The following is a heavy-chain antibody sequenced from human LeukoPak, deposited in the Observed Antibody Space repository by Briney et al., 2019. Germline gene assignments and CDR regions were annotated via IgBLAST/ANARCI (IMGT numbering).Heavy chain of an antibody. Sequence: GGSLRLSCAVSGFTFDVYGMSWVRQAPGKGPEWVSSIDRNGGRKGYADSVKGRFTISRDTAKNSLYLQMSSLRPEDTAFYYCARGWTGDPAPYFFDYWGQGTLVTVSS. CDR3: ARGWTGDPAPYFFDY. CDR2: IDRNGGRK. J-gene: IGHJ4*02. D-gene: IGHD3/OR15-3a*01. CDR1: GFTFDVYG. V-gene: IGHV3-20*04.